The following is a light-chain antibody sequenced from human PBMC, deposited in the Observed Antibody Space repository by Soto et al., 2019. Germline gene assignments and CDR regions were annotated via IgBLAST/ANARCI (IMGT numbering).Light chain of an antibody. CDR2: GAS. CDR1: QDISSF. J-gene: IGKJ5*01. V-gene: IGKV1-9*01. Sequence: IQLTQSPSFLSASVGDRVTITCRTSQDISSFLAWYQQKPGKAPNLLIYGASTLQSGVPSRFSGSGSGTEFTLTISSLQPEDFATYYCQQLNSYPHFGQGTRLDIK. CDR3: QQLNSYPH.